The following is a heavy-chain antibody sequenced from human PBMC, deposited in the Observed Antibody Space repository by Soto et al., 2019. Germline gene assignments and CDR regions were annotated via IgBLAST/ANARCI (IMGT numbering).Heavy chain of an antibody. CDR1: GYTFTSDG. V-gene: IGHV1-18*01. D-gene: IGHD6-19*01. CDR3: ARQQSSGWYFDAFDI. J-gene: IGHJ3*02. Sequence: QVQLVQSGAEVKKPGASVKVSCKASGYTFTSDGITWVRQAPGQGLEWMGWISAYNGNTKYAQKVQGRVTMTTDTSTSTAGMKLRSLRSDDTAVDYCARQQSSGWYFDAFDIWGQGTMVTVSS. CDR2: ISAYNGNT.